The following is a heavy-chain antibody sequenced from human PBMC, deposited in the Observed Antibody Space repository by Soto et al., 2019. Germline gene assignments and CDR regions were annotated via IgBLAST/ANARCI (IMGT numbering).Heavy chain of an antibody. CDR3: AKGLRIAAGDYYYYMDV. J-gene: IGHJ6*03. Sequence: GXSLRLSCAASGFTFSSYALNWFRQAPVNGLEWVSGISGSGGSTYYAESGKGRFTISRDNSKSTLYLQMKSLRAEETAVYSCAKGLRIAAGDYYYYMDVWGKGTTVTVSS. CDR1: GFTFSSYA. D-gene: IGHD6-13*01. V-gene: IGHV3-23*01. CDR2: ISGSGGST.